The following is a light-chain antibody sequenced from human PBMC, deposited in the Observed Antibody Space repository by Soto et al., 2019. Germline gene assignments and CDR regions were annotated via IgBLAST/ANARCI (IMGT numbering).Light chain of an antibody. J-gene: IGKJ1*01. Sequence: EIVLTQSPGTLSLSPGERATLSCRASQSVSSSYLAWYQQKPGQAPRLLIYGASSRATGIPDRFSGSGSGTDFTLTISRLEPEDFAVYYCQQYGSPLWTFGQGTXVDIK. CDR3: QQYGSPLWT. V-gene: IGKV3-20*01. CDR1: QSVSSSY. CDR2: GAS.